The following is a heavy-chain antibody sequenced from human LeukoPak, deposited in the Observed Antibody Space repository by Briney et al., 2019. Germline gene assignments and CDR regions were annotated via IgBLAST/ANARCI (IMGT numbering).Heavy chain of an antibody. V-gene: IGHV1-46*01. Sequence: ASVKVSCKASGYTFTSYYMHWVRQAPGQGLEWMGIINPSGGSTSYAQKFQGRVTITRDTSTSTVYMELSSRRSEDTAVYYCARVDREDAFDIWGQGTMVTVSS. CDR2: INPSGGST. CDR3: ARVDREDAFDI. J-gene: IGHJ3*02. CDR1: GYTFTSYY. D-gene: IGHD1-26*01.